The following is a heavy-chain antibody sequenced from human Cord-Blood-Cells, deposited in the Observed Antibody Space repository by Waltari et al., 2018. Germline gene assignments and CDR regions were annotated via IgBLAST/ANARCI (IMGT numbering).Heavy chain of an antibody. CDR3: ARDPSGYSGYDY. Sequence: QVQLQQSGPGLVKPSQTLSLTCAVSGDRVSTNSAAWNLFRQSPSRGLEWRGRTYYRSKWYNDYAVSMKSRITINPDTSKNQFSLQLNSVTPWDTAVYYCARDPSGYSGYDYWGQGTLVTVSS. V-gene: IGHV6-1*01. CDR2: TYYRSKWYN. CDR1: GDRVSTNSAA. D-gene: IGHD5-12*01. J-gene: IGHJ4*02.